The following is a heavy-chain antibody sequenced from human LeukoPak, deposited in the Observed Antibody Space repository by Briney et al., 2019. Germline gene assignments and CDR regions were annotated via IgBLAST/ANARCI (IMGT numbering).Heavy chain of an antibody. CDR2: IYTSGST. D-gene: IGHD2-21*02. Sequence: TLSLTCTVSGNSISSGDNYWSWIRQPAGKGLEWIGRIYTSGSTNYNPSLKSRVTISVDTSKNQFSLKLSSVTAADTAVYYCARHPYCGGDCPWGQGTLVTVSS. CDR3: ARHPYCGGDCP. V-gene: IGHV4-61*02. J-gene: IGHJ5*02. CDR1: GNSISSGDNY.